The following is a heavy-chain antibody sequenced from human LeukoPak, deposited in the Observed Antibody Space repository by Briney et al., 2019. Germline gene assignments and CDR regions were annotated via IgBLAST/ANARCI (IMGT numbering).Heavy chain of an antibody. J-gene: IGHJ4*02. CDR3: AKGVTLFDY. CDR2: ISGSGGST. CDR1: GFTFSSYV. Sequence: GGSLRLSCAASGFTFSSYVMSWVRQAPGKGLEWVSSISGSGGSTYYADSVKGRFTISRDNSKNTLYLQMNSLRAEDTAVYNCAKGVTLFDYWGQGTLVTVSS. V-gene: IGHV3-23*01. D-gene: IGHD2-21*02.